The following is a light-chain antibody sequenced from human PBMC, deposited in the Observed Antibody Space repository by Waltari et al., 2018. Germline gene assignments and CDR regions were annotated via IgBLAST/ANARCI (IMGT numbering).Light chain of an antibody. Sequence: AIQMTQSPSSLSASIGDSVTITCRASQGVRNDVGWYQQKPGKAPKLLVYAASTLHIGVPSRFSGSGSDTDFTLTVTSLQPEDFATYYCLQDYSYPRTFGQGTRVEIK. J-gene: IGKJ1*01. V-gene: IGKV1-6*01. CDR3: LQDYSYPRT. CDR2: AAS. CDR1: QGVRND.